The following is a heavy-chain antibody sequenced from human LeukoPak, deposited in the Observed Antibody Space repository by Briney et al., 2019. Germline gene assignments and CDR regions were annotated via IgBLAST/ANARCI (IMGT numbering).Heavy chain of an antibody. CDR3: AKPDGSGYSPDS. D-gene: IGHD5-12*01. J-gene: IGHJ4*02. Sequence: GGSLRLSCVASGFDFKKYEMNWVRQAPGKGLEWISYVSTSGSTPFYADSVKGRFTISRDNAKNSLYLQMNSLRAEDTAIYYGAKPDGSGYSPDSWGQGALVTVSS. V-gene: IGHV3-48*03. CDR2: VSTSGSTP. CDR1: GFDFKKYE.